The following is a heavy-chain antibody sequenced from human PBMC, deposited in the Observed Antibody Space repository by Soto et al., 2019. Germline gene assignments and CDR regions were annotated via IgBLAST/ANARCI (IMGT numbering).Heavy chain of an antibody. V-gene: IGHV4-31*03. D-gene: IGHD1-26*01. J-gene: IGHJ6*03. CDR1: GGSITGGFSY. Sequence: QLQLRESGPGLVQPAQTLSLICTVAGGSITGGFSYWTWVRQHPGKGLEWVGHIYYSGTAYYNPSLKSRVALSVDPSQNRFSLKLSSVTAADTAIYFCARSLPGGTVFYMDIWGEGTTVTVSS. CDR2: IYYSGTA. CDR3: ARSLPGGTVFYMDI.